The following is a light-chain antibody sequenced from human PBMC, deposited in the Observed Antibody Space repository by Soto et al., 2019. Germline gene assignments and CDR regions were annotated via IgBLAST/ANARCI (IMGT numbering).Light chain of an antibody. CDR3: SSYAGSSNV. V-gene: IGLV2-8*01. CDR1: SSDDGGYNY. J-gene: IGLJ1*01. CDR2: EVN. Sequence: QSALTQPPSASGSPGQSVAISCTGTSSDDGGYNYVSWYQQHPGKAPKLMIYEVNKRPSGVPDRFSGSKSGNTASLTVSGRHAEDEADYYCSSYAGSSNVFGTGTKVTVL.